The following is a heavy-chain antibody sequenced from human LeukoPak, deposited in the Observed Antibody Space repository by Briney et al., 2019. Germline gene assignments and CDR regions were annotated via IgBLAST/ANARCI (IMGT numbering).Heavy chain of an antibody. V-gene: IGHV4-39*01. Sequence: ASETLSLTCTVSGGSISSSSYYWGWIRQPPGKGLEWIGSIYYSGSTYYNPSLKSRVTISVDTSKNQFSLKLSSVTAADTAVYYCARSITMVRGVIFWFDPWGQGTLVTVSS. D-gene: IGHD3-10*01. CDR2: IYYSGST. CDR1: GGSISSSSYY. CDR3: ARSITMVRGVIFWFDP. J-gene: IGHJ5*02.